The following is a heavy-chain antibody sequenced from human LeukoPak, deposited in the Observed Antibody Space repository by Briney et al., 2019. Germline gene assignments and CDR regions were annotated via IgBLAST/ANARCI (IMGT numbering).Heavy chain of an antibody. CDR3: ASYLTSIPSGMDV. V-gene: IGHV3-74*01. CDR2: ISTDGSSR. CDR1: GFTFSSYW. Sequence: PGGSLRLSCAASGFTFSSYWMHWLRQEPRKGLVWVSRISTDGSSRSYADSVKGRFTISRDNGKNTLYLQMNSLRAEVTAVYYCASYLTSIPSGMDVWGQGATVTVSS. J-gene: IGHJ6*02. D-gene: IGHD2/OR15-2a*01.